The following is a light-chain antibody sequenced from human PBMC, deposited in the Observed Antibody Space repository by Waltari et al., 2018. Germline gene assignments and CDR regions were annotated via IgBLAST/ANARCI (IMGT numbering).Light chain of an antibody. CDR3: QQYNSFPLT. CDR1: QTILSW. CDR2: KAS. J-gene: IGKJ2*01. V-gene: IGKV1-5*03. Sequence: DIQMTQSPSTLSASVGDRVTITCRASQTILSWLAWYQQKPGKAPKFLIYKASNLESGVPSRFSGSGSGTEFTLTISSLQPDDFATYYCQQYNSFPLTFGQGTKLE.